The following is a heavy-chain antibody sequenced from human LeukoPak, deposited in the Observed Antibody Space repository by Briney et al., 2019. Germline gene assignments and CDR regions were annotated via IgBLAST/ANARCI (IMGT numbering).Heavy chain of an antibody. J-gene: IGHJ4*02. CDR1: GYTFTSYY. V-gene: IGHV1-46*01. CDR3: ARDRSRELLRSNYFDY. CDR2: INPSGGST. Sequence: ASVKVSCKASGYTFTSYYMHWVRQAPGQGLEWMGIINPSGGSTSYAQKFQGRVTMTRDMSTSTVYMELSSLRSEDTAVYYCARDRSRELLRSNYFDYWGQGTLVTVSS. D-gene: IGHD1-26*01.